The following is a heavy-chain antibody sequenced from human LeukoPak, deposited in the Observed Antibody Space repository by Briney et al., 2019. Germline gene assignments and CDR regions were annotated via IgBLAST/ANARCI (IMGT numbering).Heavy chain of an antibody. J-gene: IGHJ5*02. CDR3: TRDRLGGSGWFDP. Sequence: ASVKVSCKASGYTFTGYYMHWVRQAPGQGLEWMGWMNPNSGGANYAQKFQDRVTLTRDTSINTAYMELSGVRSDDSAVYYCTRDRLGGSGWFDPWGQGTLVTVSS. CDR1: GYTFTGYY. D-gene: IGHD3-16*01. CDR2: MNPNSGGA. V-gene: IGHV1-2*02.